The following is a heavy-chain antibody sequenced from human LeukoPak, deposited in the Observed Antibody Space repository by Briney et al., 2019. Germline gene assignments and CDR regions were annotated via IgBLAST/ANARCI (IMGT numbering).Heavy chain of an antibody. V-gene: IGHV4-39*07. CDR2: IYYSGST. J-gene: IGHJ4*02. Sequence: SETLSLTCSVSGVSIRGSNYYWGLIRQPPGKGLEWIGSIYYSGSTYYNPSLKSRVTISVDTSKNQFSLKLSSVTAADTAVYYCARVGDSYYFDYWGQGTLVTVSS. CDR3: ARVGDSYYFDY. CDR1: GVSIRGSNYY. D-gene: IGHD2-21*01.